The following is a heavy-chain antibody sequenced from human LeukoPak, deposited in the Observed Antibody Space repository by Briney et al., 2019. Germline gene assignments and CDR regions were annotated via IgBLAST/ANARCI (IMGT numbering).Heavy chain of an antibody. Sequence: SETLSLTCAVYGVSFSGYYWSWIRQPPGKGLEWIGEINHSGSTNYNPSLKSRVTISVDTSKNQFSLKLSSVTAADTAVYYCARGRRGHSGSYYNLGPYYFDYWGQGTLVTVSS. CDR2: INHSGST. CDR1: GVSFSGYY. J-gene: IGHJ4*02. V-gene: IGHV4-34*01. D-gene: IGHD3-10*01. CDR3: ARGRRGHSGSYYNLGPYYFDY.